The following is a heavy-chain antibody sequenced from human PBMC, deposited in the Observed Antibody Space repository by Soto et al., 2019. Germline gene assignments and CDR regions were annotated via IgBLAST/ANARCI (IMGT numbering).Heavy chain of an antibody. CDR2: ISAYNGNT. Sequence: ASVKVSCKASGYTFTSYGISWVRQAPGRGLEWMGWISAYNGNTNYAQKLQGRVTMTTDTSTSTACMELRSLRSDDTAVYYCAIATYYYDSSGYLPLDYWGQGTLVTVSS. D-gene: IGHD3-22*01. CDR3: AIATYYYDSSGYLPLDY. V-gene: IGHV1-18*01. CDR1: GYTFTSYG. J-gene: IGHJ4*02.